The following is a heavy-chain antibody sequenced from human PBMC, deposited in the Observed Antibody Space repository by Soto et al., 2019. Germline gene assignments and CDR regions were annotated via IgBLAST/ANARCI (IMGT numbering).Heavy chain of an antibody. CDR1: GYSFGTSG. J-gene: IGHJ4*02. CDR2: ISAYNGNT. Sequence: QVKLVQSGTEVKKPGASVKVSCKASGYSFGTSGISWVRQAPGQGLEWMGWISAYNGNTNYDQKLQDRATMTTDTSTNTAYLELRSLRSDDTAVYSCAREGQYYDSSGYANWGQGTLVTVSS. V-gene: IGHV1-18*01. D-gene: IGHD3-22*01. CDR3: AREGQYYDSSGYAN.